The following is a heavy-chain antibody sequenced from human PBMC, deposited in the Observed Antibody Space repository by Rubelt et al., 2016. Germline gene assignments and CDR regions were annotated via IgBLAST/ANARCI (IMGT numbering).Heavy chain of an antibody. CDR1: GFTFSSYS. J-gene: IGHJ4*02. D-gene: IGHD2-21*02. CDR2: ITGSGGNT. V-gene: IGHV3-23*04. Sequence: EVQLVESGGGLEQPGGSLRLSCAASGFTFSSYSMNWVRQAPGKGLEWVSGITGSGGNTYYADSVKGRFTISRDNSKNTLYLQMNSLKAEDTAVYFCAKEKDIVVVTAKIDYWGQGTLVTVSS. CDR3: AKEKDIVVVTAKIDY.